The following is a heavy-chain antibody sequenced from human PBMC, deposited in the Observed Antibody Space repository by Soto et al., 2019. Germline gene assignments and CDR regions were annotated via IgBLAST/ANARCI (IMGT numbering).Heavy chain of an antibody. V-gene: IGHV3-33*08. CDR1: GFTFSDYD. D-gene: IGHD1-7*01. J-gene: IGHJ4*02. Sequence: QVQLVESGGGVVQPGMSLSLSCADSGFTFSDYDMHWVRQAPGKGLEWVALISYIGTKTDYADSVKGRFTISRGNFRKTVSLQMESLRAEDSAVYVCARTDTGGTYFESWGRGTLVTVSS. CDR2: ISYIGTKT. CDR3: ARTDTGGTYFES.